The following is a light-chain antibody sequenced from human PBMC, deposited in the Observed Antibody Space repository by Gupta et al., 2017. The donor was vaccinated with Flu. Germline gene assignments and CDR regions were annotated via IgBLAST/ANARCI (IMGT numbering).Light chain of an antibody. Sequence: SITISCTGTATDIGSFNFVSWYRHLPGKAPQLLIFELTKRPAGIATRFSGSKSGNTASLTISGLQAEDEADYYCSSYMTRTKVLFGGGTKLTVL. CDR3: SSYMTRTKVL. CDR2: ELT. J-gene: IGLJ3*02. CDR1: ATDIGSFNF. V-gene: IGLV2-14*01.